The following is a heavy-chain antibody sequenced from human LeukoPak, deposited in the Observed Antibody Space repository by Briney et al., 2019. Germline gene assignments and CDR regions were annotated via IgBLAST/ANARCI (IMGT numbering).Heavy chain of an antibody. V-gene: IGHV4-59*01. CDR2: IYYSGST. Sequence: SETLSLTCTVSGGSISSYYWSWIRQPPGKGLEWIGYIYYSGSTNYNPSLKSRVTISVDTSKNQFSLKLSSVTAADTAVYYCARAVEMATTTRPWYFDLWGRGTLVTVSS. CDR1: GGSISSYY. CDR3: ARAVEMATTTRPWYFDL. D-gene: IGHD5-24*01. J-gene: IGHJ2*01.